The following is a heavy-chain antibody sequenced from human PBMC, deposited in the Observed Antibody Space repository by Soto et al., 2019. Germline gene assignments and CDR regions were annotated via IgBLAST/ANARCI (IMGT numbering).Heavy chain of an antibody. CDR1: GFTFSSYW. Sequence: PGGSLRLSCAASGFTFSSYWMSWVRQAPGKGLEWVANVNQDGSEKYYADSVKGRFTISRDNSKNTLYLQMNSLRAEDTAVYYCARSPKMSGFEGGYYYYYYYMDVWGKGTTVTVSS. V-gene: IGHV3-7*02. CDR3: ARSPKMSGFEGGYYYYYYYMDV. J-gene: IGHJ6*03. CDR2: VNQDGSEK. D-gene: IGHD5-12*01.